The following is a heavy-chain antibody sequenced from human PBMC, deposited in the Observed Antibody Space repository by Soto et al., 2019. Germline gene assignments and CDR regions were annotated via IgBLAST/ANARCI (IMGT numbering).Heavy chain of an antibody. CDR3: ARKLGDY. J-gene: IGHJ4*02. V-gene: IGHV4-39*01. D-gene: IGHD1-26*01. CDR2: IYYSGST. Sequence: ASETLSLTCTVSGGSISSSSYYWGWIRQPPGKGLEWIGSIYYSGSTYYNPSLKSRVTISVDTSKNQFSLKLSSVTAADTAVYYCARKLGDYWGQGTLVTVSS. CDR1: GGSISSSSYY.